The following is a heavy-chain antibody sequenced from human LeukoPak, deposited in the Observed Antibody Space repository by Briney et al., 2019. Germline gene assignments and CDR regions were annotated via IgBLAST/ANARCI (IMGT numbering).Heavy chain of an antibody. Sequence: SETLSLTCAVYGGSFSGYYWSWIRQPPGKGLEWIGEINHSGSTNYNPSLKSRVTISVDTSKNQFSLKLSSVTAADTAVYYCAGLAVGRVDYYYYMDVWGKGTTVTVSS. CDR3: AGLAVGRVDYYYYMDV. CDR2: INHSGST. CDR1: GGSFSGYY. J-gene: IGHJ6*03. V-gene: IGHV4-34*01. D-gene: IGHD3/OR15-3a*01.